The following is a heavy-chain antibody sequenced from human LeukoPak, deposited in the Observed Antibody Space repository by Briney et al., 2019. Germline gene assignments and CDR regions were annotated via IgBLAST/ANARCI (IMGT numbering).Heavy chain of an antibody. D-gene: IGHD3-22*01. CDR2: IGTAGDT. V-gene: IGHV3-13*01. CDR3: ARASGYPYYFDY. J-gene: IGHJ4*02. Sequence: GGSLRLSCAASGFTLSSYDMHWVRQATGKGLEWVSAIGTAGDTYYPGSVKGRFTISRENAKNSLYLQMNSLRAGDTAVYYCARASGYPYYFDYWGQGTLVTVSS. CDR1: GFTLSSYD.